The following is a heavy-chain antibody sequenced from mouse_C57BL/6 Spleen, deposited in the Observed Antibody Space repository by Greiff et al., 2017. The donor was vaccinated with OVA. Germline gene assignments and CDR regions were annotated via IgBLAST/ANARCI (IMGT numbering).Heavy chain of an antibody. Sequence: EVQLKESVAELVRPGASVKLSCTASGFNIKNTYMHWVKQRPEQGLEWIGRIDPANGNTKYASKFQGKATITADTSSNTAYLQLSSLTSEDTAIYYCARKAYYSNLEYFDVWGTGTTVTVSS. CDR3: ARKAYYSNLEYFDV. J-gene: IGHJ1*03. CDR1: GFNIKNTY. CDR2: IDPANGNT. D-gene: IGHD2-5*01. V-gene: IGHV14-3*01.